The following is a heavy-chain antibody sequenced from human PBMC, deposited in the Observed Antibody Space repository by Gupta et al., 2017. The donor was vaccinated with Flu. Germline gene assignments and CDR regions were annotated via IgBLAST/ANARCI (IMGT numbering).Heavy chain of an antibody. J-gene: IGHJ3*02. D-gene: IGHD1-26*01. V-gene: IGHV3-21*06. Sequence: WVRRAPWKGLAWVSSISFSGGYIYYADSVKGRFTISRDNAKSSLYLQMDTLRAEDSALYFCARLGPYDAFDIWGQGTVVSVSS. CDR3: ARLGPYDAFDI. CDR2: ISFSGGYI.